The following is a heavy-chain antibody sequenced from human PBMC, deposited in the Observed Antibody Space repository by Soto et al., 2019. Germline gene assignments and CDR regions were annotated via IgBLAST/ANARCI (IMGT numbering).Heavy chain of an antibody. V-gene: IGHV4-31*02. J-gene: IGHJ4*02. CDR3: ARAGPGPYGDYVD. Sequence: QVQLQESGPGLVKPSQTLSLTCTVSGGSISSAGYYWSWIRQHPGKGLEWIGYIYYSGSTYYNPSLKRRLIISVDTSKNQFSLKLSSVTAADTAVYYCARAGPGPYGDYVDWGQGTPVTVSS. CDR1: GGSISSAGYY. D-gene: IGHD4-17*01. CDR2: IYYSGST.